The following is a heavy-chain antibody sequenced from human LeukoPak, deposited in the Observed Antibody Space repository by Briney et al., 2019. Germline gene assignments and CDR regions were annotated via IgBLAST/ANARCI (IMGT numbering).Heavy chain of an antibody. D-gene: IGHD6-13*01. CDR2: IYYSGST. V-gene: IGHV4-61*01. CDR3: ARDRRGIAAAGTRWFDP. Sequence: SETLSLTCTVSGGSVSSGSYYWSWIRQPPGKGLEWIGYIYYSGSTNYNPSLKSRVTISVDTSKNQFSLKLSSVTAADTAVYYCARDRRGIAAAGTRWFDPWGQGTLVTVSS. CDR1: GGSVSSGSYY. J-gene: IGHJ5*02.